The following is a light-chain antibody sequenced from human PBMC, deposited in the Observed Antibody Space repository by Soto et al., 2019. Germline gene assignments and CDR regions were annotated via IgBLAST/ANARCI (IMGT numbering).Light chain of an antibody. CDR1: QSVNNN. J-gene: IGKJ1*01. Sequence: EIILTQSPSSLSVSPLERSTLSCRASQSVNNNLAWYQQKRGQAPRLLIYGASTRATGIPGRFRGSGSGTDFTLTISRLEPEDFAVYYCQQYGSSGTIGQGTKVDIK. CDR2: GAS. CDR3: QQYGSSGT. V-gene: IGKV3-20*01.